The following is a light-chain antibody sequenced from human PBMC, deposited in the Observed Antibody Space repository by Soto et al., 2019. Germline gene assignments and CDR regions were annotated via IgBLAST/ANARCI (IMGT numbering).Light chain of an antibody. J-gene: IGKJ1*01. CDR2: DAS. CDR1: QSVSSN. CDR3: QQRSNWPWT. V-gene: IGKV3-11*01. Sequence: EIVMPQSPATLSVSPGARATLSCRASQSVSSNLAWYQQKPGQAPRLLIYDASNRATGIPARFSGSGSGTDFTLTISSLEPEDFAVYYCQQRSNWPWTFGQGTKVDTK.